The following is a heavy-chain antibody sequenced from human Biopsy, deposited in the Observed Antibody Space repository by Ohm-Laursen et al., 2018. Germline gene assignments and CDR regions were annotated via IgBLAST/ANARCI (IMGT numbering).Heavy chain of an antibody. V-gene: IGHV4-34*01. CDR1: GESSSGYF. Sequence: SDTLSLTRAVNGESSSGYFWNWIRQPTGKGLEWIGEINQSGSTKYNPSLKRRATLSVDSSNPQFSLRLTSVTAADTAIYYCARGSGYFKLDVWGQGTTVTVSS. CDR3: ARGSGYFKLDV. J-gene: IGHJ6*02. CDR2: INQSGST. D-gene: IGHD5-12*01.